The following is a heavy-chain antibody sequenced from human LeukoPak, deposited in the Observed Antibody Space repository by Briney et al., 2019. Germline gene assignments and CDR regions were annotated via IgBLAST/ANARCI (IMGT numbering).Heavy chain of an antibody. CDR3: ARGRGGSYRSDAFDI. D-gene: IGHD1-26*01. CDR2: INPSGGST. J-gene: IGHJ3*02. CDR1: GYTFTSYD. Sequence: AASVKVSCKASGYTFTSYDINWVRQATGQGLEWMGIINPSGGSTSYAQKFQGRVTMTRDMSTSTVYMELSSLRSEDTAVYYCARGRGGSYRSDAFDIWGQGTMVTVSS. V-gene: IGHV1-46*01.